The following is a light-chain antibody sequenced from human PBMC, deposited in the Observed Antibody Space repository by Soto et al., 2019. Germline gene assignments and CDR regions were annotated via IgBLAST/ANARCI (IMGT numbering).Light chain of an antibody. CDR1: SSDVGIYNY. Sequence: QSVLTQPASVSGSPGQSIAIPCTGSSSDVGIYNYVSRYQQHPGKVPKLIIYEVTNRPSGVSNRFSGSKSGNTASLTISGLQAEDEADYYCSSYTTSSTRVFGTGTKVTVL. J-gene: IGLJ1*01. CDR2: EVT. CDR3: SSYTTSSTRV. V-gene: IGLV2-14*01.